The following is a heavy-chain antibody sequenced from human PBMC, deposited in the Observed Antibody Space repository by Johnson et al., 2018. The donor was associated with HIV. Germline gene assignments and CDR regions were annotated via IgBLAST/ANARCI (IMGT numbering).Heavy chain of an antibody. J-gene: IGHJ3*02. CDR2: IRYDGNSK. V-gene: IGHV3-30*02. CDR3: ARDLVRASHAFDI. D-gene: IGHD2-8*02. CDR1: GFTFNSYG. Sequence: QMQLVESGGGVVQPGGSLRLSCAASGFTFNSYGMDWVRQAPGKGLEWVAFIRYDGNSKYYTDSVKGRFTVSRDNSKNTLYLQMNSLRAEDTSVYYCARDLVRASHAFDIWGQGTMVIVSS.